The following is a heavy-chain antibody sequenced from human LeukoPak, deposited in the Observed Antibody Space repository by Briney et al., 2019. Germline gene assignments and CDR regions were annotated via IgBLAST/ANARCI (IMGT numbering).Heavy chain of an antibody. Sequence: ASVKVSCKASGYTFTGYYMHWVRQAPGQGLEWMGRTNPNSGGTNYAQKFQGRVTMTRDTSISTAYMELSRLRSDDTAVYYCARDFTVATPSFDYWGQGTLVTVSS. D-gene: IGHD4-17*01. V-gene: IGHV1-2*06. CDR2: TNPNSGGT. CDR1: GYTFTGYY. J-gene: IGHJ4*02. CDR3: ARDFTVATPSFDY.